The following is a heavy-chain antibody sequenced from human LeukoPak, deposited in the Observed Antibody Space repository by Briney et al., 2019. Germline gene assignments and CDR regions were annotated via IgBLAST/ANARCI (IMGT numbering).Heavy chain of an antibody. CDR3: ARLRRNSDISGFYYYYDY. V-gene: IGHV3-21*06. CDR1: GLTISSFY. J-gene: IGHJ4*02. Sequence: PVGSLRLSCAVSGLTISSFYFNWVRQRPGKGLEWVSSINTIASYIYYADSVKGRSTISRDNAKNSLYLQMNSLRAEDTGVYYCARLRRNSDISGFYYYYDYWGQGTLVTVSS. CDR2: INTIASYI. D-gene: IGHD3-22*01.